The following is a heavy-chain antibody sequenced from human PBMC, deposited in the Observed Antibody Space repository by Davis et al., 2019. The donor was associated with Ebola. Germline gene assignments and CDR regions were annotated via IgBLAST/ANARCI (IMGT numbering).Heavy chain of an antibody. D-gene: IGHD3-10*01. CDR1: GFTVSSNY. J-gene: IGHJ5*02. V-gene: IGHV3-66*01. CDR2: IYSGGST. Sequence: GESLKISCAASGFTVSSNYMSWVRQAPGKGLEWVPVIYSGGSTYYADSVKGRFTIPRDNSKNTLYLQMNSLRAEDTAVYYCARDITLRDPFDPWSQGTLVTVSS. CDR3: ARDITLRDPFDP.